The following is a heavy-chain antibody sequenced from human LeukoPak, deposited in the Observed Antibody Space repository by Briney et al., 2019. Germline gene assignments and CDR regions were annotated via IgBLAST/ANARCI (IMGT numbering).Heavy chain of an antibody. Sequence: GGSLRLSCAASGFTFSSYSMNWVRQAPGKGLEWVSYISSSSSTIYHADSVKGRFTISRDNAKNSLYLQMNSLRAEDTAVYYCARDYGDYDYDYYYMDVWGKGTTVTVSS. D-gene: IGHD4-17*01. V-gene: IGHV3-48*01. CDR2: ISSSSSTI. CDR1: GFTFSSYS. CDR3: ARDYGDYDYDYYYMDV. J-gene: IGHJ6*03.